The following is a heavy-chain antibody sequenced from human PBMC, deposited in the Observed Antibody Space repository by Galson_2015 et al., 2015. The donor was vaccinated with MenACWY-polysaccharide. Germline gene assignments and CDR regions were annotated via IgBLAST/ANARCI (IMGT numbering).Heavy chain of an antibody. CDR2: INAFNGHT. J-gene: IGHJ4*02. V-gene: IGHV1-18*01. CDR3: SRGSRGIAAAGIGFDS. Sequence: SVKVSCKASGYMFTNYGINWVRQAPGQGPEWMGWINAFNGHTKYTQNLQSRVTITIDTSTNTVYMELRSLRSDDTAVYYCSRGSRGIAAAGIGFDSWGQGTLATVSS. D-gene: IGHD6-13*01. CDR1: GYMFTNYG.